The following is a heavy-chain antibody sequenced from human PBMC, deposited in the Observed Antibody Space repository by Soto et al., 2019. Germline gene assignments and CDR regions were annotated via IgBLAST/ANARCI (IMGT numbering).Heavy chain of an antibody. D-gene: IGHD1-7*01. CDR3: ARDPGTKSGEVFDY. CDR2: ISSSGSTI. V-gene: IGHV3-48*03. Sequence: PGGSLRLSCAASGFTFSSYEMNWVRQAPGKGLEWVSYISSSGSTIYYADSVKGRFTISRDNAKDSLYLQMNSLRAEDTAVYYCARDPGTKSGEVFDYWGQGTLVTVSS. CDR1: GFTFSSYE. J-gene: IGHJ4*02.